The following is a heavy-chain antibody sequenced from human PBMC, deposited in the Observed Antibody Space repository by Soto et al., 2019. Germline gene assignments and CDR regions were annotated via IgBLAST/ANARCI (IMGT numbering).Heavy chain of an antibody. CDR2: INHGGRT. Sequence: PSDTLYITSAVYGGSFSGYYWSWIRQPPGKGLEWIGEINHGGRTNYSPSLKSRLTISVDTSKNQFSLKLTSVTAADTAVYYCARGRTGMDVWGQGTTVTVSS. J-gene: IGHJ6*02. CDR1: GGSFSGYY. CDR3: ARGRTGMDV. V-gene: IGHV4-34*01.